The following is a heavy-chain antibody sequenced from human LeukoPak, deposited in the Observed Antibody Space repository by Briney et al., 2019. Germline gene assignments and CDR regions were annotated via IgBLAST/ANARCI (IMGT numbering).Heavy chain of an antibody. CDR3: ARPRNWGSREGFDY. J-gene: IGHJ4*02. D-gene: IGHD7-27*01. Sequence: GGSLRLSCAASGFTFSSYNMNWVRQAPGKGLEWVSYISSLSRTIYYADSVKGRFTISRDNAKSSLYLQMNSLRAEDTAEYYCARPRNWGSREGFDYWGQGTLVTVSS. V-gene: IGHV3-48*01. CDR2: ISSLSRTI. CDR1: GFTFSSYN.